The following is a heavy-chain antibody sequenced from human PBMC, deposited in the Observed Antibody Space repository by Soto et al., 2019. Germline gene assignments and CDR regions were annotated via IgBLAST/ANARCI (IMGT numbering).Heavy chain of an antibody. J-gene: IGHJ4*02. Sequence: QVQLVESGGGVVQPGTSLRLSCAASGFSFSKYGFHWVRQAPGKGLEWVAIITYDGSNKYYLDSVKGRFTISRDNSRNTAFLQMDSLTAEDTATYYCAKALSEWIPTYCFDSGGQGARVTVS. CDR3: AKALSEWIPTYCFDS. CDR1: GFSFSKYG. CDR2: ITYDGSNK. D-gene: IGHD3-3*01. V-gene: IGHV3-30*18.